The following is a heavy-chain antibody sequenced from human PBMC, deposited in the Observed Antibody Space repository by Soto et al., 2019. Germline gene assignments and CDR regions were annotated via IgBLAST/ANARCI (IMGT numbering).Heavy chain of an antibody. J-gene: IGHJ4*02. CDR3: AGYSQWLAPFDY. D-gene: IGHD6-19*01. Sequence: SETLSLTCTVSRASIRSYYWAWIRQPPGKGLEWIGYIYYTGSNKYNPSLKSRATISLDTSNNQFSLKVNSVTTADTAVYYCAGYSQWLAPFDYWGQGTLVTAPQ. CDR1: RASIRSYY. V-gene: IGHV4-59*01. CDR2: IYYTGSN.